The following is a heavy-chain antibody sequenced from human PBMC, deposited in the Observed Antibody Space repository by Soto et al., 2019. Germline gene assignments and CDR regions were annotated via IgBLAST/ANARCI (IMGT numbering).Heavy chain of an antibody. Sequence: GGSLRLSCAASGFTFSNAWMNWVRQAPGKGLEWVGRIKSKTDGGTTDYAAPVKGRFTISRDDSKNTLYLQMNSLKTEDTAVYYCTTDLGYSYGPRWYSGMDVWGQGTTVTVSS. CDR3: TTDLGYSYGPRWYSGMDV. V-gene: IGHV3-15*07. CDR1: GFTFSNAW. J-gene: IGHJ6*02. D-gene: IGHD5-18*01. CDR2: IKSKTDGGTT.